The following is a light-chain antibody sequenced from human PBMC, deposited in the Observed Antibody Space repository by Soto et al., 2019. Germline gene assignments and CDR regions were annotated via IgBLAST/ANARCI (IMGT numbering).Light chain of an antibody. Sequence: DVQMTQSPSTLSASIGERITISCRASQSISNLLAWYQQKPGKAPKLLIYDASTLESGVPSRFRGSGSGTEFTLTISSLQPEDFVSYFCRQYNTYSWTFGQGTKVEIK. CDR3: RQYNTYSWT. CDR1: QSISNL. V-gene: IGKV1-5*01. J-gene: IGKJ1*01. CDR2: DAS.